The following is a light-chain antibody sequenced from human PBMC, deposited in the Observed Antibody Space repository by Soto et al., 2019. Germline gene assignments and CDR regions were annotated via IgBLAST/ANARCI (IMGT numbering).Light chain of an antibody. J-gene: IGKJ1*01. CDR2: AAS. Sequence: DIQMPQSPSSLSVSVGDRVTITCRASQDIGSSLGWFQQKPGKAPKSLIYAASTLQVGIPSRFICSGSGTAFILNISSLQPEDFATYYCQQYNSYPRTFGQGTKVEIK. V-gene: IGKV1-16*01. CDR3: QQYNSYPRT. CDR1: QDIGSS.